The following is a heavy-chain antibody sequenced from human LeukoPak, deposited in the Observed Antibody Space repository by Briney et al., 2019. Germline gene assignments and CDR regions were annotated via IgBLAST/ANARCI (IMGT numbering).Heavy chain of an antibody. CDR2: INPNSGGT. CDR1: GYTFTGYY. Sequence: ASVKVSCKASGYTFTGYYMHWVRQAPGQGLEWMGWINPNSGGTNYAQKFQGRVTMTRDTSISTAYMELSRLRSDDTAVYYRARDGTLRFLEVNWFDPWGQGTLVTVSS. CDR3: ARDGTLRFLEVNWFDP. D-gene: IGHD3-3*01. J-gene: IGHJ5*02. V-gene: IGHV1-2*02.